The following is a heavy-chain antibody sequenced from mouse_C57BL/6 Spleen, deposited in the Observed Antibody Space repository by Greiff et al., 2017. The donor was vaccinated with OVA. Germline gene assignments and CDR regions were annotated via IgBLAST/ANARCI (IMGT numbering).Heavy chain of an antibody. CDR3: ARDDERDY. D-gene: IGHD2-12*01. Sequence: QVQLQQPGAELVRPGTSVKLSCKASGYTFTSYWMHWVKQRPGQGLEWIGVIDPSDSYTNYNQKFKGKATLTVDTSSSTAYMQLSSLTSEGSAVYSCARDDERDYGGQGTTRTVSS. J-gene: IGHJ2*01. CDR1: GYTFTSYW. CDR2: IDPSDSYT. V-gene: IGHV1-59*01.